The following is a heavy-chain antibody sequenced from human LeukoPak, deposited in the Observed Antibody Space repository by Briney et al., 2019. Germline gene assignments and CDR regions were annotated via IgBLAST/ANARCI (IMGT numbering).Heavy chain of an antibody. J-gene: IGHJ4*02. CDR1: GVSISTYY. V-gene: IGHV4-59*01. CDR3: ARLGIGVVPSAMLGDYYFDY. CDR2: IYSTGST. Sequence: SETLSLTCTVSGVSISTYYWSWVRQPPGKGLEWIGYIYSTGSTSYNPSLKSRVTISIDTSKSQFSLKLTSVTAADTAVYYCARLGIGVVPSAMLGDYYFDYWGQGTLVTVSS. D-gene: IGHD2-2*01.